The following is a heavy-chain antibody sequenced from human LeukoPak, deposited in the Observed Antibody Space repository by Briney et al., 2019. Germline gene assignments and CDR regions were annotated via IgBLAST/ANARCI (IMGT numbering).Heavy chain of an antibody. D-gene: IGHD3-10*01. Sequence: PSETLSLTCAVHGGSFSGYYWSWIRQPAGTALEWIGRIYTSGTITYNPSLKSRVTMSVDTSKNQFSLKLSSVTAADTAVYYCARDSGTTGEVKFDPWGQGTLVTVSS. CDR1: GGSFSGYY. CDR2: IYTSGTI. J-gene: IGHJ5*02. CDR3: ARDSGTTGEVKFDP. V-gene: IGHV4-4*07.